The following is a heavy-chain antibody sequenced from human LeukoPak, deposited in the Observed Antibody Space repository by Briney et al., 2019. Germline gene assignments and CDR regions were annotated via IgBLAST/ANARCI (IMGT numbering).Heavy chain of an antibody. CDR1: EFTSTFNY. Sequence: GGSLRLSCAPSEFTSTFNYMTWVRQAPGRGLECVANIYDDDNAYYADSVKGRFTISRDSSKKTLFLQMHNVRTEDTAVYYCAVAFIGTAWFDPWGPGTLVTVSS. CDR2: IYDDDNA. V-gene: IGHV3-66*01. D-gene: IGHD2-21*02. J-gene: IGHJ5*02. CDR3: AVAFIGTAWFDP.